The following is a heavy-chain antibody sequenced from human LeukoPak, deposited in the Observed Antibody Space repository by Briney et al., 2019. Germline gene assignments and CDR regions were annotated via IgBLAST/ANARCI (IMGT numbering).Heavy chain of an antibody. CDR3: ARDPYDSSGYYGYYFDY. J-gene: IGHJ4*02. V-gene: IGHV3-30-3*01. CDR2: ISYDGSNK. D-gene: IGHD3-22*01. CDR1: GFTFSSYV. Sequence: KSGGSLRLSCAASGFTFSSYVMHWVRQAPGKGLEWVAVISYDGSNKYYADSVKGRFTISRDNSKNTLYLQMNSLRAEDTAVYYCARDPYDSSGYYGYYFDYWGQGTLVTVSS.